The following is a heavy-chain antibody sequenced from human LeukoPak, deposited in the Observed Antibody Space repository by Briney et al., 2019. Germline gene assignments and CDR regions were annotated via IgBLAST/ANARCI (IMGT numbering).Heavy chain of an antibody. V-gene: IGHV4-39*07. J-gene: IGHJ6*03. CDR2: IYYSGST. CDR1: GGSISSNSYY. Sequence: PSETLSLTCAVSGGSISSNSYYWGWIRQPPGKGLEWIGSIYYSGSTYYNPSLKSRVTISVDTSKNQFSLKLSSVTAADTAVYYCARGPRYFDWLLSGHYMDVWGKGTTVTVSS. CDR3: ARGPRYFDWLLSGHYMDV. D-gene: IGHD3-9*01.